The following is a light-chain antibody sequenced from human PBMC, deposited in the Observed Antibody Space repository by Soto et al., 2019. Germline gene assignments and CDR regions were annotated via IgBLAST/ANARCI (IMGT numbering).Light chain of an antibody. CDR1: QSISNF. Sequence: DIQMTQSPSSLSASGGDRVTISCLASQSISNFLNWYQQKSGKAPKLLIHTTSSLQSGVPSRFSASGTGTEFTLTISSLQPDDVAIYYCQQYNDYSWTFGQGTKVDIK. J-gene: IGKJ1*01. V-gene: IGKV1-39*01. CDR3: QQYNDYSWT. CDR2: TTS.